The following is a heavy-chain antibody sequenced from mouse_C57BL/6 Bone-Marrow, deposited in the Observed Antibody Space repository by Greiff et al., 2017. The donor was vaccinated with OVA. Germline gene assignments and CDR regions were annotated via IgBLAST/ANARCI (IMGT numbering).Heavy chain of an antibody. V-gene: IGHV6-3*01. J-gene: IGHJ1*03. Sequence: EVQLVESGGGLVQPGGSMKLSCVASGFTFSNYWMNWVRQSPETGLEWVAQIRLKSDNYAPHYAESVKGRFTISRDDSHSSVYLQMNNLRAEDTGIYYCTKRGGGQYFDVWGTGTTVTVSA. D-gene: IGHD1-1*02. CDR3: TKRGGGQYFDV. CDR1: GFTFSNYW. CDR2: IRLKSDNYAP.